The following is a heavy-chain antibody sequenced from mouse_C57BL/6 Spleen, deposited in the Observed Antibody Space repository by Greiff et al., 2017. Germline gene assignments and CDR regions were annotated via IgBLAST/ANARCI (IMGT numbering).Heavy chain of an antibody. CDR2: INPSTGGT. D-gene: IGHD1-1*01. V-gene: IGHV1-42*01. Sequence: VQLQQSGPELVKPGASVKISCKASGYSFTGYYMNWVKQSPEKSLEWIGEINPSTGGTTYNQKFKAKATLTVDKSSSTAYMQLKSLTSEDSAVYYCARNYYYGSSPLDYWGQGTTLTVSS. CDR3: ARNYYYGSSPLDY. J-gene: IGHJ2*01. CDR1: GYSFTGYY.